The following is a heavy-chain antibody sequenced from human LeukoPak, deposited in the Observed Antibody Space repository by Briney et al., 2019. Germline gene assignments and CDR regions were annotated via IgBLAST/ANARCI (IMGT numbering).Heavy chain of an antibody. CDR1: GFTFSSYE. D-gene: IGHD6-13*01. V-gene: IGHV3-48*03. CDR2: ISSSGSTM. CDR3: ARSSSSHYYYGMDV. J-gene: IGHJ6*02. Sequence: PGGSLRLSCAASGFTFSSYEMNWVRQAPGKGLEWVSYISSSGSTMYYADSVKGRFTISRDNAKISLYLQMNSLRAEDTAVYYCARSSSSHYYYGMDVWGQGATVTVSS.